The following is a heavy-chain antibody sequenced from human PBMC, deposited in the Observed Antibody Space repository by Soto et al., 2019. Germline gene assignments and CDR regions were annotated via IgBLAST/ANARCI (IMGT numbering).Heavy chain of an antibody. CDR1: GHSLTSYW. J-gene: IGHJ4*02. Sequence: GVTLKISRQGSGHSLTSYWIGWVRQMPGKGREWMGVIYSGDSETRDSPSFQGQVTIAADKSISTTYLQWSSLRASDTAIYYCSRTVYYYTSEIYRPLDFWGQGTVVTVSS. V-gene: IGHV5-51*01. D-gene: IGHD3-10*01. CDR3: SRTVYYYTSEIYRPLDF. CDR2: IYSGDSET.